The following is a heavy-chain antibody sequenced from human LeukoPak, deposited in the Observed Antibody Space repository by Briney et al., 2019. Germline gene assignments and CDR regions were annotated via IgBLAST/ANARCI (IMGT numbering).Heavy chain of an antibody. CDR3: ARSAAAGTGGVDY. Sequence: SVKVSCKASGGTFSSYAISWVRQAPGQGLEWMGGIIPIFGTANYAQKFQGRVTITADESTSTTYMELSSLRSEDTAVYYCARSAAAGTGGVDYWGQGTLVTVSS. V-gene: IGHV1-69*13. CDR2: IIPIFGTA. CDR1: GGTFSSYA. J-gene: IGHJ4*02. D-gene: IGHD6-13*01.